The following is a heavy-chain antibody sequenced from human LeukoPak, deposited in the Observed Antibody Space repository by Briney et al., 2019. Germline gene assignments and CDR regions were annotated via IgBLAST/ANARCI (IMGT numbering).Heavy chain of an antibody. CDR1: GGSISSYY. V-gene: IGHV4-59*01. CDR3: ARGIVDTAMYCDY. CDR2: IYYSGST. J-gene: IGHJ4*02. Sequence: PSETLSLTCTVSGGSISSYYWSWIRQPPGKGLEWIGYIYYSGSTNYNPSLKSRVTISVDTSKNQFSLKLSSVTAADTAVYYCARGIVDTAMYCDYWGRGTLVTVSS. D-gene: IGHD5-18*01.